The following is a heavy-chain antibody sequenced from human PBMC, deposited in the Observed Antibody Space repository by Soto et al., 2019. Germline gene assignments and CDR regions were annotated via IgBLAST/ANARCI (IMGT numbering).Heavy chain of an antibody. CDR1: GGSISSDS. CDR3: ARRSRSSSGWYFLDY. Sequence: QVQLQESGPGLVKPSETLSLTCTVSGGSISSDSWSWIRQSPGKALEWIWYSYYNGVTKYNPSLKSRVTISVDTSQNQFSLRLTSVTAADTAVYYCARRSRSSSGWYFLDYWGQGTLVTVSS. D-gene: IGHD6-19*01. CDR2: SYYNGVT. V-gene: IGHV4-59*01. J-gene: IGHJ4*02.